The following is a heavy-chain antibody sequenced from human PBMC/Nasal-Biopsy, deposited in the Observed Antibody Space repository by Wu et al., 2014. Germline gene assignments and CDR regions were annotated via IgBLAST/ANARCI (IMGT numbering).Heavy chain of an antibody. Sequence: ITYYSPSLKSRVTISVDTSKNQFSLTLYSVTAADTAVYYCARSLRSIAGRPDFDSWGQGILVTVSS. CDR3: ARSLRSIAGRPDFDS. D-gene: IGHD6-6*01. J-gene: IGHJ4*02. V-gene: IGHV4-39*01. CDR2: IT.